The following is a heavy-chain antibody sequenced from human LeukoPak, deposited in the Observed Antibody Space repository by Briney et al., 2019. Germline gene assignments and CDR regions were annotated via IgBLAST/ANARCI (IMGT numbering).Heavy chain of an antibody. V-gene: IGHV3-9*01. CDR2: ISWNSGSI. CDR1: GYSISSGYY. Sequence: LSLTCTVSGYSISSGYYWGWIRQPPGKGLEWVSGISWNSGSIGYADSVKGRFTISRDNAKNSLYLQMNSLRAEDTAVYYCASSIHAFDIWGQGTMVTVSS. CDR3: ASSIHAFDI. D-gene: IGHD6-19*01. J-gene: IGHJ3*02.